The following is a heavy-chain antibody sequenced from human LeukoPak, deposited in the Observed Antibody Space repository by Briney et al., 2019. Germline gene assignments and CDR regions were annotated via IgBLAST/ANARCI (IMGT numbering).Heavy chain of an antibody. CDR2: IYSGGST. CDR3: ARVYSSGWYSPFDY. V-gene: IGHV3-53*01. CDR1: GFTVSSNY. D-gene: IGHD6-19*01. J-gene: IGHJ4*02. Sequence: PGGSLRLSCAASGFTVSSNYMSWVRQAPGKGLEWVSVIYSGGSTYYADSVKGRFTISRDNSKNTLYLQMNSLRAEDTAVYYCARVYSSGWYSPFDYWGQGTLVTVSS.